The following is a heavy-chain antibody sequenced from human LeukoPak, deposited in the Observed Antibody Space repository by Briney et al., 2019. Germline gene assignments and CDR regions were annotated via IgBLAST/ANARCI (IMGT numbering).Heavy chain of an antibody. CDR1: GFTFSSFD. J-gene: IGHJ6*03. V-gene: IGHV3-13*01. D-gene: IGHD1-1*01. CDR2: IGTASDT. CDR3: ARGPPRGKYYYMDV. Sequence: GGSLRLSCAASGFTFSSFDMHWVRQPTGQGLEWVSTIGTASDTYYPGSVEGRFPLSRDNAKISLYLQMNSLTAGDTAVYYCARGPPRGKYYYMDVWGKGTTVTVSS.